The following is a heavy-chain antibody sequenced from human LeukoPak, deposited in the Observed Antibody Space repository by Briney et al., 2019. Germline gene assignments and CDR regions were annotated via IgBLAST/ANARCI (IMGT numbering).Heavy chain of an antibody. Sequence: PSETLSLTCTVSGGSISNYYWSWIRQPPGKGLEWIGRIYTGGSTNYNPSLKSRVTISVDKSKNQFSLKVSSVTAADTAVYYCARVGPDFVSYYYYMDVWGKGTTVTVSS. J-gene: IGHJ6*03. D-gene: IGHD3-3*01. CDR2: IYTGGST. CDR3: ARVGPDFVSYYYYMDV. CDR1: GGSISNYY. V-gene: IGHV4-4*07.